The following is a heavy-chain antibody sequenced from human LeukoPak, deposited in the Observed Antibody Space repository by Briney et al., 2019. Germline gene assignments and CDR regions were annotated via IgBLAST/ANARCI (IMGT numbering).Heavy chain of an antibody. CDR3: ANGAFRLYYIDV. V-gene: IGHV3-74*01. CDR2: INTDGSST. J-gene: IGHJ6*03. CDR1: GFTFSNYW. Sequence: GGSLRLSCAASGFTFSNYWMHWVRQASGKGLVWVSRINTDGSSTNYADSVKGRFTISRDNAKNTVYLQMNSLRAEDTAVYYCANGAFRLYYIDVWGKGTTVTVSS. D-gene: IGHD3-16*01.